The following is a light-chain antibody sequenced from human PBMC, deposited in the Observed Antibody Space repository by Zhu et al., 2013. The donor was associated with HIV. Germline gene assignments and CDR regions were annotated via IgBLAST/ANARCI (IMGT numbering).Light chain of an antibody. V-gene: IGKV3-15*01. Sequence: EIVMTQSPASMSVSAGERATFSCRASQSVGTNVAWYQQKPGQAPRLLVYGASTRATNIPARFSGSGSGTDFTLIINSLRPEDSGVYYCQQYNKWPPYTFGQGTKLHLK. J-gene: IGKJ2*01. CDR2: GAS. CDR3: QQYNKWPPYT. CDR1: QSVGTN.